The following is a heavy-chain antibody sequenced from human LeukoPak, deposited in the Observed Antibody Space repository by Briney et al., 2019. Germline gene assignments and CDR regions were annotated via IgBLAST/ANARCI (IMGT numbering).Heavy chain of an antibody. CDR1: GGSFSGYY. Sequence: SETLSLTCAVYGGSFSGYYWSWIRQPPGKGLEWIGEINHSGSTNYNPSLKSRVTISVDTSKNQFSLKLSSVTAADTAVYYCARELNFGYNPDYWGQGTLVTVSS. J-gene: IGHJ4*02. CDR3: ARELNFGYNPDY. V-gene: IGHV4-34*01. CDR2: INHSGST. D-gene: IGHD1-14*01.